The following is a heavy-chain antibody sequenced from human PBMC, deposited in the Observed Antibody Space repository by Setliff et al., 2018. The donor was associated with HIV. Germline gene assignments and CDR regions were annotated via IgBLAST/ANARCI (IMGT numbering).Heavy chain of an antibody. CDR3: AREVSTTPYYFNY. V-gene: IGHV3-7*01. CDR1: GFLFHTYW. CDR2: IKEDGSEK. D-gene: IGHD5-12*01. J-gene: IGHJ4*01. Sequence: PGGSLRLSCAASGFLFHTYWMSWVRQAPGKGLEWVANIKEDGSEKYYVDSVKGRFTISRDNAENSLYLQMISLRAEDTALYYCAREVSTTPYYFNYWGQGTLVTVSS.